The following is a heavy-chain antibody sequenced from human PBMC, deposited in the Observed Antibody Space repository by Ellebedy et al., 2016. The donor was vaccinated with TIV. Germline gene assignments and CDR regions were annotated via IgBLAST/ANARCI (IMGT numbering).Heavy chain of an antibody. Sequence: PGGSLRLSCAASGFTFSDYWMHWVRQAPGKGLVWVSRINSGGSGTSYADSVKGRFTISRDNAKNTLYLQMNSRRAEDTALYYCARDNGLNRGFDYWGQGTLVTVSS. J-gene: IGHJ4*02. D-gene: IGHD1-14*01. CDR3: ARDNGLNRGFDY. CDR2: INSGGSGT. V-gene: IGHV3-74*01. CDR1: GFTFSDYW.